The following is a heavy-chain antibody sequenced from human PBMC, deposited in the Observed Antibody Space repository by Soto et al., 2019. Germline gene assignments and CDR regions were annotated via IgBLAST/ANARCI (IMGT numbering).Heavy chain of an antibody. CDR1: GGTFSSYS. D-gene: IGHD3-16*01. Sequence: QVQLVQSGPEVKEPGSSVKVSCKTSGGTFSSYSLNWVRQAPGQGLEWMGVITPLYGTKNYAQRFRGRVTFAADEATSTVFMELTRAISDGTAGYFCARGGTLTPFDPWGQGTLVTVSS. CDR2: ITPLYGTK. V-gene: IGHV1-69*12. CDR3: ARGGTLTPFDP. J-gene: IGHJ5*02.